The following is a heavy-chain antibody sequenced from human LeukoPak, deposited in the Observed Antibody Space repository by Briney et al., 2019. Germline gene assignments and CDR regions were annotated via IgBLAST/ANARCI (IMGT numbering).Heavy chain of an antibody. D-gene: IGHD6-13*01. J-gene: IGHJ4*02. CDR3: ARQTRGGIAAAGSDY. CDR1: GYSFTNYW. V-gene: IGHV5-51*01. Sequence: NTGESLKTSCKGSGYSFTNYWIGWVRQMPGKGLEWMGIIYPGDSDTRYSPSFQGQVTISADKSISTAYLQWSSLKASDSAMYYCARQTRGGIAAAGSDYWGQGTLVTVSS. CDR2: IYPGDSDT.